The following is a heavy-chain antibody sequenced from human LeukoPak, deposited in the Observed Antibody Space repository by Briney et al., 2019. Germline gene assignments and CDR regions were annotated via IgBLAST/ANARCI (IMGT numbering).Heavy chain of an antibody. CDR2: IGSNFETI. V-gene: IGHV3-48*01. Sequence: GGSLRLSCVASGFAFSNAMNWVRQAPGKGLEWVSYIGSNFETIYADSVKGRFTISRDSAKNSLSLQMNSLRADDTAVYYCTRDMQGSRLYLVGSQNDWGQGTLVTVSS. D-gene: IGHD1-26*01. CDR3: TRDMQGSRLYLVGSQND. CDR1: GFAFSNA. J-gene: IGHJ4*02.